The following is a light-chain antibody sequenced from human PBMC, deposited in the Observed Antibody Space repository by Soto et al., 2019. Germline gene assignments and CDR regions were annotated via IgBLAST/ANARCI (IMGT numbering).Light chain of an antibody. V-gene: IGKV1-5*03. Sequence: DIQLTQSPSFLSASVGDRVPITCRVSQGITKWLAWFQQKPGKAPKLLIYKASSLESGVPSRFSGSGYETEFTLTISSLQPDDFATYYCQQYSSYWTFAQGTKWIS. CDR2: KAS. J-gene: IGKJ1*01. CDR3: QQYSSYWT. CDR1: QGITKW.